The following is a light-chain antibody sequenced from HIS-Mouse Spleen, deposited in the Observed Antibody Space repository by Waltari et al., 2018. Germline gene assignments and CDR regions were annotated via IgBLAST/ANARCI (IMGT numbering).Light chain of an antibody. J-gene: IGLJ2*01. CDR1: SSDVGGYND. CDR2: DVS. CDR3: SSYTSSSFNVV. Sequence: QSALTQPASVSGSPGQSITIPCTGTSSDVGGYNDVSWYHQHPDKAPKLMIYDVSNRPSGVSNRFSGSKSGNTASLTISGLQAEDEADYYCSSYTSSSFNVVFGGGTKLTVL. V-gene: IGLV2-14*03.